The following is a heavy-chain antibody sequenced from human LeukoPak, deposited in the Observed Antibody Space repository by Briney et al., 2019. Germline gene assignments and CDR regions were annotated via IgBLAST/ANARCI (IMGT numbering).Heavy chain of an antibody. D-gene: IGHD4-11*01. Sequence: SVKVSCKASGGTFSSYAISWVRQAPGQGLEWMGGIIPIFGTANYAQKFQGRVTITADESTSTAYMELSSLRSEDTAVYYCARDFDSNGWFDPWGQGTLVTVSS. J-gene: IGHJ5*02. V-gene: IGHV1-69*13. CDR1: GGTFSSYA. CDR2: IIPIFGTA. CDR3: ARDFDSNGWFDP.